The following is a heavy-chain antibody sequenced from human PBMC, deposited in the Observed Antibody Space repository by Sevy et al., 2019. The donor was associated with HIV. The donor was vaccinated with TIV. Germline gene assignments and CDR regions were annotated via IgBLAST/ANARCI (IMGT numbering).Heavy chain of an antibody. D-gene: IGHD3-22*01. CDR2: FDPEDGET. Sequence: ASVKVSCKVFGYTLSELSMHWVRQTPGKGLEWMGSFDPEDGETIYAQKFQGRVAMTEDTSTDTAYMELRSLRSEDTAVFYCAITKDNYDNSGYPFDYWGQGTLVTVSS. CDR3: AITKDNYDNSGYPFDY. V-gene: IGHV1-24*01. J-gene: IGHJ4*02. CDR1: GYTLSELS.